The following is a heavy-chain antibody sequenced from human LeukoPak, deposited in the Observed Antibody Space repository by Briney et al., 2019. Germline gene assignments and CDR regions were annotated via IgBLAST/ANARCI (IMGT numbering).Heavy chain of an antibody. V-gene: IGHV4-38-2*01. D-gene: IGHD3-22*01. CDR2: VYHTGST. J-gene: IGHJ4*02. Sequence: PSETLSLTCSVSGYSISSDYYWGWIRQPPGKGLEWIGTVYHTGSTYYHPSLRGRLTISLDTSKNHFSLNLRSVTAADTAVYYCARAWAYYYVNSGSYAFDYWGQGTLVTVSS. CDR1: GYSISSDYY. CDR3: ARAWAYYYVNSGSYAFDY.